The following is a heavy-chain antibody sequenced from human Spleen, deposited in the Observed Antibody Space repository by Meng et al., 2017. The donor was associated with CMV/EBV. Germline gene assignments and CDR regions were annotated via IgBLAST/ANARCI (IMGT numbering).Heavy chain of an antibody. CDR1: GYNFTGYY. Sequence: ASVKVSCKASGYNFTGYYMHWVRQAPGQGLEWMGWINPNSGGTNYAQKFQGRVTMTRDTSISTAYMELSRLRSDDTAVYYCASTIFGVVIPDYWGQGTLVTVSS. CDR3: ASTIFGVVIPDY. CDR2: INPNSGGT. J-gene: IGHJ4*02. D-gene: IGHD3-3*01. V-gene: IGHV1-2*02.